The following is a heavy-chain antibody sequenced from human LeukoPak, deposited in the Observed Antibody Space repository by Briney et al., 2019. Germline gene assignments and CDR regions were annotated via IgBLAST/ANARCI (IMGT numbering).Heavy chain of an antibody. J-gene: IGHJ4*02. CDR3: AGAPTALYYYDSSGYFIAQFDY. Sequence: ASVKVSCKASGYTFTSYAISWVRQAPGQGLEWMGGIIPIFGTANYAQKFQGRVTITADKSTSTAYMELSSLKSEDTAGYYCAGAPTALYYYDSSGYFIAQFDYWGQGTLVTVSS. CDR2: IIPIFGTA. D-gene: IGHD3-22*01. CDR1: GYTFTSYA. V-gene: IGHV1-69*06.